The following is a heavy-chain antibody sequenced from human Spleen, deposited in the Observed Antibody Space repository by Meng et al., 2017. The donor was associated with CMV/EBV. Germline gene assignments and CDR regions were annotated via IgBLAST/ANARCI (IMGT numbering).Heavy chain of an antibody. Sequence: GESLKISCAVSGGIFRTYGMHWVRQAPGKGLEWVSFIRFDGSDESYADSVKGRFTISRDNSQNTLYLHMNSLRAEDTAVYYCASGLATYYFDYWGQGTLVTVSS. D-gene: IGHD5-12*01. J-gene: IGHJ4*02. CDR2: IRFDGSDE. V-gene: IGHV3-30*02. CDR1: GGIFRTYG. CDR3: ASGLATYYFDY.